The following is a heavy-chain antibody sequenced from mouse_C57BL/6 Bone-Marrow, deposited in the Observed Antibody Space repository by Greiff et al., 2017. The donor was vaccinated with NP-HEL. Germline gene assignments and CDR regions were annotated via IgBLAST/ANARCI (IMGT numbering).Heavy chain of an antibody. D-gene: IGHD2-4*01. V-gene: IGHV5-15*01. Sequence: EVKVVESGGGLVQPGGSLKLSCAASGFTFSDYGMAWVRQAPRKGPEWVAFISNLAYSIYYADTVTGRFTITRENAKNTLYLEMGSLRSEDTAMYYCASLIYYDYDGGFAYWGQGTLVTVSA. CDR1: GFTFSDYG. J-gene: IGHJ3*01. CDR3: ASLIYYDYDGGFAY. CDR2: ISNLAYSI.